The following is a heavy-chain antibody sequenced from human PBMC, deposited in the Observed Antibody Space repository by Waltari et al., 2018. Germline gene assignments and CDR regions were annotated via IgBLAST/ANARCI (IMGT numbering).Heavy chain of an antibody. Sequence: QLQLQESGPGLVKPSGTLSLICAVSGDSMSTSDYWSWVRQPTGKGLEWIGQVRGDGKTNYNPSFASRVTMSLDTSTYHFALKLTSATAADTALYYCARDRGRGLYLDTWGQGTLVTVSP. J-gene: IGHJ4*02. V-gene: IGHV4-4*02. CDR2: VRGDGKT. CDR3: ARDRGRGLYLDT. D-gene: IGHD1-1*01. CDR1: GDSMSTSDY.